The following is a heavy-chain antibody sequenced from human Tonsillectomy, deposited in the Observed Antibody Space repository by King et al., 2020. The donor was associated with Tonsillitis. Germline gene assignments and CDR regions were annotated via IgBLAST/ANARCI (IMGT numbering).Heavy chain of an antibody. Sequence: VQLVESGGGLVQPGGSLRLSCAASGFTFSSYWMHWVRQAPGKGLVWVSRIKSDGSSTSYADSVKGRFTISRDNAKNTLYLQMNSLRAEDTAVYSCTRVRTVGFDAFDIWGQGTMVTVSS. D-gene: IGHD1/OR15-1a*01. CDR2: IKSDGSST. V-gene: IGHV3-74*01. CDR3: TRVRTVGFDAFDI. J-gene: IGHJ3*02. CDR1: GFTFSSYW.